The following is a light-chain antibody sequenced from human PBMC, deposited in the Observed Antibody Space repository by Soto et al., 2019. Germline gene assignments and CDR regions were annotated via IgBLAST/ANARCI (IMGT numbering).Light chain of an antibody. CDR2: DAS. J-gene: IGKJ5*01. CDR3: QHRGNWP. CDR1: QSVSNY. V-gene: IGKV3-11*01. Sequence: EIVLTQSPGTLSLSPGERATLSCRASQSVSNYLAWYQQKPGQAPRLLIYDASKRATGIPERFSGSGSGTDFTLTISSLEPEDSAVYYCQHRGNWPFGQGKRLEIK.